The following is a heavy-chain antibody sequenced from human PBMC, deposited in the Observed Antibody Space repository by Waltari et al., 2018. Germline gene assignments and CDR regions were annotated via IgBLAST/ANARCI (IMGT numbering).Heavy chain of an antibody. V-gene: IGHV4-30-4*08. CDR3: ARDNRGLPNWFDP. D-gene: IGHD1-1*01. J-gene: IGHJ5*02. Sequence: QVQLQESGPGLVKPSKTLSLTCTVSGGSISSGDYYGSWNRQPPGKGLEWIGYIYYSGSTYYNPSLKSRVTISVDTSKNQFSLKLSSVTAADTAVYYCARDNRGLPNWFDPWGQGTLVTVSS. CDR2: IYYSGST. CDR1: GGSISSGDYY.